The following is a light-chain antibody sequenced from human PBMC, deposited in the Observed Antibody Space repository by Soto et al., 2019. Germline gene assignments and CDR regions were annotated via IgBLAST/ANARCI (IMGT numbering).Light chain of an antibody. CDR3: QQRTNWPPALT. Sequence: EIVLTQSPATLSLSPGERATLSCRASQSGSYYLAWYQQKPGQAPRLLIYDASNRAAGSPARFRGSGSGTDCALTISTLAPEDFAVYYCQQRTNWPPALTFGGGTKVEIK. CDR2: DAS. V-gene: IGKV3-11*01. J-gene: IGKJ4*01. CDR1: QSGSYY.